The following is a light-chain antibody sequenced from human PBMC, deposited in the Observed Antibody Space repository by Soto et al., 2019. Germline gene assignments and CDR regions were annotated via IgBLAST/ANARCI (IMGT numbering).Light chain of an antibody. J-gene: IGKJ4*02. Sequence: EIVRTQSPATLSVSPGERATLSCRASQSVSSNLAWYQQKPGQAPRLLIYAASTRTTGIPARFSGSGSGTEFTHTISSLQAEDFAVYYCQQYNNWPPLTFGGGTNVEIK. V-gene: IGKV3-15*01. CDR1: QSVSSN. CDR3: QQYNNWPPLT. CDR2: AAS.